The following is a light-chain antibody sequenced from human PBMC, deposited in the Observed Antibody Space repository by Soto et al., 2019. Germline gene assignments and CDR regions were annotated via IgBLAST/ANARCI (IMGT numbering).Light chain of an antibody. Sequence: QSALTQPASVSGSPGQSITISCTGTSSDIGAYNYVSWYQQHPVKAPKLMLYDVNIPPSGVSNRFSGSTSGNTASLTISGLQAEDEADYYCTSWTTSTTMIFGGGTKVTVL. CDR1: SSDIGAYNY. J-gene: IGLJ2*01. CDR2: DVN. V-gene: IGLV2-14*03. CDR3: TSWTTSTTMI.